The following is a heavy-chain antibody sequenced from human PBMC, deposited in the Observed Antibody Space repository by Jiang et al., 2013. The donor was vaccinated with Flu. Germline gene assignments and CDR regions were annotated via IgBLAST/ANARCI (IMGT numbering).Heavy chain of an antibody. CDR2: INPHSAST. CDR1: GFTFIGYY. Sequence: KVSCKASGFTFIGYYIHWVRQAPGQGLEWMGWINPHSASTNSAHKFQGRVTMTRDTSISSAYMELTSLRSDDTAVYFCARQFQAGANYYGLDVWGQGTAVTVSS. CDR3: ARQFQAGANYYGLDV. V-gene: IGHV1-2*02. D-gene: IGHD6-19*01. J-gene: IGHJ6*02.